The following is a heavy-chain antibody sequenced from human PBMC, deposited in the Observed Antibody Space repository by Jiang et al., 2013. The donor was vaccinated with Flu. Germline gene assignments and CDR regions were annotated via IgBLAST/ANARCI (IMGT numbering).Heavy chain of an antibody. CDR2: IYRAGDT. V-gene: IGHV3-53*01. CDR3: VRDLSDYDFWSGYSQGAFDI. CDR1: GFNVSRNY. Sequence: GLIQPGGSLRLSCAASGFNVSRNYMSWVRQAPGKGLEWVSVIYRAGDTHYADSVKGRFTISRDNSKNTLYLQMNSLRVEDTAVYYCVRDLSDYDFWSGYSQGAFDIWGQGTMVTVSS. J-gene: IGHJ3*02. D-gene: IGHD3-3*01.